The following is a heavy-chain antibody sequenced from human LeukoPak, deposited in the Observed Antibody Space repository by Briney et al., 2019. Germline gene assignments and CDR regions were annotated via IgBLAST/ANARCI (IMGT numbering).Heavy chain of an antibody. V-gene: IGHV1-18*01. Sequence: ASVEVPCKASGYTFTSSGISWVRQAPGQGLQWMGWISAYSGNTNYAQKLEGRVTVTTDTSTSTAYMELRSLRSDDTAVYYCARTFPTPYYYDSRGYPRPFDYWGQGTLVTVSS. CDR2: ISAYSGNT. J-gene: IGHJ4*02. D-gene: IGHD3-22*01. CDR3: ARTFPTPYYYDSRGYPRPFDY. CDR1: GYTFTSSG.